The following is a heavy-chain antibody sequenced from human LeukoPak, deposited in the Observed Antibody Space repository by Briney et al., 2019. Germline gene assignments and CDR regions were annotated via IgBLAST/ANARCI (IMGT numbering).Heavy chain of an antibody. Sequence: SETLSLTCTVSGASISTYYWSWIRQPAGKGLEWIGHIYTSESTNYNPSLKSRVTISVDTSKNQFSLKLSSVTAADTAVYYCAREGRSTTVTTFPHDAFDIWGQGTMVTVSS. D-gene: IGHD4-17*01. J-gene: IGHJ3*02. V-gene: IGHV4-4*07. CDR1: GASISTYY. CDR3: AREGRSTTVTTFPHDAFDI. CDR2: IYTSEST.